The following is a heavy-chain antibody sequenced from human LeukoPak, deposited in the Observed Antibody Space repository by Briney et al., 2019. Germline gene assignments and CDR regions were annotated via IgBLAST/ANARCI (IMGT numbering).Heavy chain of an antibody. D-gene: IGHD2-15*01. Sequence: SETLSLTCTVSGGSISSGGYYWSWIRQHPGKGLEWIGYIYYSGSTYYNPSLKSRVTISVDTSKNQFSLKLSSVTAADTAVYYCARVADCSGGSCPFDYWGQGTLVTVSS. V-gene: IGHV4-31*03. CDR3: ARVADCSGGSCPFDY. CDR2: IYYSGST. J-gene: IGHJ4*02. CDR1: GGSISSGGYY.